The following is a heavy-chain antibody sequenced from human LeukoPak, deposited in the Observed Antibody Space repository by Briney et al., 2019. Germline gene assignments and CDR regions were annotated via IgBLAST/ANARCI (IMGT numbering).Heavy chain of an antibody. V-gene: IGHV3-33*05. J-gene: IGHJ6*02. D-gene: IGHD3-16*01. Sequence: RGSLRLSCAPSGVTSRSDSTGGGCATPGGGLGRGSGISYVGSKTYYADSAKGRFPISRENSKNTLYLHMNMLRAEDPAVYYCAVVSKDYGTAIIYGIDVWGQGTPVTVSS. CDR3: AVVSKDYGTAIIYGIDV. CDR2: ISYVGSKT. CDR1: GVTSRSDS.